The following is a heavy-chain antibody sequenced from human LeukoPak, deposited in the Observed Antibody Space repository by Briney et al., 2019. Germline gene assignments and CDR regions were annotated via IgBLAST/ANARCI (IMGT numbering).Heavy chain of an antibody. CDR2: ISGSAGRT. CDR3: AKGNWRYFDY. CDR1: GFTFSSYA. J-gene: IGHJ4*02. D-gene: IGHD1-1*01. V-gene: IGHV3-23*01. Sequence: HPGGSLRLSCIASGFTFSSYAMSWVRQAPGKGLEWVSHISGSAGRTDYADSVKGRFTISRDNSKNTLYLQMNSLGADDTAVYYCAKGNWRYFDYWGQGTLVTVSS.